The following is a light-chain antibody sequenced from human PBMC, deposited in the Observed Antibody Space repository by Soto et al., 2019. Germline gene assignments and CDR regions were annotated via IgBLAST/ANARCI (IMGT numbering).Light chain of an antibody. CDR2: GYT. CDR3: CSWAGSDAHWV. J-gene: IGLJ3*02. V-gene: IGLV1-40*01. Sequence: QSVLTQPPSVSGAPGQTVTISCAGTSSNIGSNYDVHWYQHLPGTAPKLLIFGYTNRPSGVPDRFSGSKSGTSASLAITGLQSEDEAAYYCCSWAGSDAHWVFGGGTKLTVL. CDR1: SSNIGSNYD.